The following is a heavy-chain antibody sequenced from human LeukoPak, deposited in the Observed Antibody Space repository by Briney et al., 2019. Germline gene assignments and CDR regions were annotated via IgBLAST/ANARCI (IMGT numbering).Heavy chain of an antibody. CDR3: ARYSGWYVVDY. CDR2: ISSSGSTI. J-gene: IGHJ4*02. CDR1: GFTFSSYE. D-gene: IGHD6-19*01. Sequence: GGSLRLSCAASGFTFSSYEMNWVRQALGKGLEWVSYISSSGSTIYYADSVKGRFTISRDNAKNSLYLQMNSLRAEDTAVYYCARYSGWYVVDYWGQGTLVTVSS. V-gene: IGHV3-48*03.